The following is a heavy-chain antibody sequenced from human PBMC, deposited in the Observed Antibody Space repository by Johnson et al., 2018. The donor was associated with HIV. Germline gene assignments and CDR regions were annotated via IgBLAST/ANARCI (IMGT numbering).Heavy chain of an antibody. J-gene: IGHJ3*02. D-gene: IGHD6-13*01. V-gene: IGHV3-66*01. CDR3: AREQLVLGSFRSDAFDI. Sequence: VYLVESGGGLVQPGGSLRLSCAASGFSVSSNYMTWVRQAPGKGLEWVSVLFSGGDTYYADSVRGRFTISRDNSKNTLYLQMNSLRAEDTAVYYCAREQLVLGSFRSDAFDIWGQGTMVTVSS. CDR2: LFSGGDT. CDR1: GFSVSSNY.